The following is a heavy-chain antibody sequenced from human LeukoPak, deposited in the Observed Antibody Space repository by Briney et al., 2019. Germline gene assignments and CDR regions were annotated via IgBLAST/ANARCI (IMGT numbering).Heavy chain of an antibody. V-gene: IGHV4-4*02. CDR1: GASISSTNW. J-gene: IGHJ4*02. CDR3: ARVQFSSGSLDY. D-gene: IGHD6-19*01. CDR2: IYHNGNT. Sequence: SGTLSLTCAVSGASISSTNWWSWVRQPPGKGLEWIGEIYHNGNTNFNPSLKSRVTISVDKSKNQFSLKVRSVTAADTAVYYCARVQFSSGSLDYWGQGTLVTVSS.